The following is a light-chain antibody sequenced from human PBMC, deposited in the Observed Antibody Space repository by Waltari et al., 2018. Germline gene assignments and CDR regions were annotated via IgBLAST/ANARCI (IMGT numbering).Light chain of an antibody. CDR3: SSYTTSSAPGV. CDR1: DSDVGAYDF. J-gene: IGLJ1*01. Sequence: QSALTQPASVSGSPGQSITISCSGTDSDVGAYDFVSWYQQHPGKAPHLIFYEVSNLPSGFSKRFSASKSVNTASLTISGLQAEDEADYYCSSYTTSSAPGVFGTGTRVTVL. V-gene: IGLV2-14*01. CDR2: EVS.